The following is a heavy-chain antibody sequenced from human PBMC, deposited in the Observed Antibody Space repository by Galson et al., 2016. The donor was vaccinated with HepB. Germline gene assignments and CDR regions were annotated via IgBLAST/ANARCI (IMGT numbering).Heavy chain of an antibody. CDR3: SRVVGLDYDFWSGYPDFDY. CDR2: IRSNGNGGTT. Sequence: SLRLSCAASGFTFHNYAMSWFRQAPGKGLEWVGFIRSNGNGGTTEYAASAKGTFSISRDDSKNIAYLQMNSLKTEDTAVYYCSRVVGLDYDFWSGYPDFDYWGQGALVTVSS. J-gene: IGHJ4*02. CDR1: GFTFHNYA. V-gene: IGHV3-49*03. D-gene: IGHD3-3*01.